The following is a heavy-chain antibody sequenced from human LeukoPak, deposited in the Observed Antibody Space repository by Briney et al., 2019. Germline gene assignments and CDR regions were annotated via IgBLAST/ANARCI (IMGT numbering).Heavy chain of an antibody. D-gene: IGHD3-3*01. CDR2: INDSGST. J-gene: IGHJ4*02. V-gene: IGHV4-34*01. CDR1: GGSFSGYY. CDR3: ARSVYYDFWSGYYPDY. Sequence: SETLSLTCAVYGGSFSGYYWSWVRQPPGKGVGWIGEINDSGSTNYNPSLKSRVTISVNTSKNQFSLKLSSVTAADTAVYYCARSVYYDFWSGYYPDYWGQGTLVTVSS.